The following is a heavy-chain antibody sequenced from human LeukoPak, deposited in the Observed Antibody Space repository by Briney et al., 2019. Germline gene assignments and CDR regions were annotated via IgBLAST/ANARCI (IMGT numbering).Heavy chain of an antibody. CDR2: IYTSGST. CDR1: GGSISSGSYY. D-gene: IGHD3-22*01. Sequence: SETLSLTCTVSGGSISSGSYYWSWIRQPAGTGLEWIGRIYTSGSTNYNPSLKSRVTISVDTSKNQFSLKLSSVTAADTAVYYCARTYYDSSGYHPIDYWGQGTLVTVSS. V-gene: IGHV4-61*02. J-gene: IGHJ4*02. CDR3: ARTYYDSSGYHPIDY.